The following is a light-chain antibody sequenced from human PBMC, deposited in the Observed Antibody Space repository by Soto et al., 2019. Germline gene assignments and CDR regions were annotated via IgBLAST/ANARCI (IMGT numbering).Light chain of an antibody. J-gene: IGKJ4*01. V-gene: IGKV3-20*01. CDR3: HQYDSSALT. CDR2: AAS. CDR1: QSVSSSY. Sequence: EIVLTQSPGTLSLSPGERATLSCRASQSVSSSYLAWYQKKPGQAPRLLIHAASSSATGIPYRFSGCGSGTDFTLTIIRLEAEDFALYYWHQYDSSALTFGGGTKVEIK.